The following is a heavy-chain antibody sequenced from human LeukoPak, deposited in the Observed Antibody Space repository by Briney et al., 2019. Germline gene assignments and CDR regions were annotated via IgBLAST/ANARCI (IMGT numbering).Heavy chain of an antibody. J-gene: IGHJ4*01. CDR3: AREYDY. CDR2: VFSSGRT. V-gene: IGHV4-59*11. CDR1: AVSISRHF. Sequence: RPSETLSLTCNFSAVSISRHFWSWIRQTPKKGLEWLGYVFSSGRTNYNPSLKSRITISLDTSKHQFSLTLNSVTAADTAVYYCAREYDYWSLGTLVTVSS.